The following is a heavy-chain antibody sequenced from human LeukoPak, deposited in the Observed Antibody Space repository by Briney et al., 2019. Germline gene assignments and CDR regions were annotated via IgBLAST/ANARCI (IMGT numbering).Heavy chain of an antibody. V-gene: IGHV3-11*04. Sequence: GGSLRLPCEASGFTFSDFHMSWIRQAPGKGLEWISYTSTTSTTTYYADSVKGRFTISRDNSKNSLFLQMNSLRGEDTAIYYCARRLGFSAGWYSLDAWGQGTLVTVSS. CDR1: GFTFSDFH. CDR2: TSTTSTTT. J-gene: IGHJ5*02. D-gene: IGHD6-13*01. CDR3: ARRLGFSAGWYSLDA.